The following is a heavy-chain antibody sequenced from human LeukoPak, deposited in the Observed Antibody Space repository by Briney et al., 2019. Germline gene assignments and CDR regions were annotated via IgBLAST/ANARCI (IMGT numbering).Heavy chain of an antibody. Sequence: GGSLRLSCAASGFTFNTYTMNWVRQAPGRGLEWISSTSSSGSYIYYADSVKGRFTISRDNAKNSLYLQMNSLRAEDTAVYYCARGGAAADYYYYYGMDVWGQGTTVTVSS. J-gene: IGHJ6*02. D-gene: IGHD6-13*01. CDR3: ARGGAAADYYYYYGMDV. V-gene: IGHV3-21*01. CDR2: TSSSGSYI. CDR1: GFTFNTYT.